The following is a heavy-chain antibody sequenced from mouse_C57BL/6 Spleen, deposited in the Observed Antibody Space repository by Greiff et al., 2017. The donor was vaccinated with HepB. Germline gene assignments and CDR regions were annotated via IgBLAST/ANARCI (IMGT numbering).Heavy chain of an antibody. Sequence: QVQLQQPGAELVKPGASVKMSCKASGYTFTSYWITWVKQRPGQSLEWIGDIYPGSGSTNYNEKFKSKATLTVDTSSSTAYMQLSSLTSEDSAVYYCAAYYSNYNAMDYWGQGTSVTVSS. V-gene: IGHV1-55*01. CDR2: IYPGSGST. CDR1: GYTFTSYW. D-gene: IGHD2-5*01. CDR3: AAYYSNYNAMDY. J-gene: IGHJ4*01.